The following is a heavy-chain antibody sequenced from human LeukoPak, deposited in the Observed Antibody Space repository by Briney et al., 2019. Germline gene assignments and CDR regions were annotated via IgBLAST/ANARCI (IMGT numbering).Heavy chain of an antibody. CDR1: GFTFSSYA. CDR2: ISYDGSNK. V-gene: IGHV3-30-3*01. CDR3: ASLRYSSN. J-gene: IGHJ4*02. Sequence: GGSLRLSCAASGFTFSSYAMSWVRQAPGKGLEWVAVISYDGSNKYYADSVKGRFTISRDNSKNTLYLQMNSLRAEDTAVYYCASLRYSSNWGQGTLVTVSS. D-gene: IGHD5-18*01.